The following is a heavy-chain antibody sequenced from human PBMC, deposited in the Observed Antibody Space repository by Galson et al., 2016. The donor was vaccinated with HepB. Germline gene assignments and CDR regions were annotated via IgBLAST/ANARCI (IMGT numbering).Heavy chain of an antibody. V-gene: IGHV4-30-2*01. Sequence: TLSLTCAVSGGFISSGAYSWNWIRQPPGKGLERIGYIYHSGDTYYNPSLKSRVAISVDKSKNQFSLKLNSLTAADTAVYYCASLSPAIAAATWGQGTLVTVSS. CDR3: ASLSPAIAAAT. D-gene: IGHD6-13*01. CDR2: IYHSGDT. J-gene: IGHJ5*02. CDR1: GGFISSGAYS.